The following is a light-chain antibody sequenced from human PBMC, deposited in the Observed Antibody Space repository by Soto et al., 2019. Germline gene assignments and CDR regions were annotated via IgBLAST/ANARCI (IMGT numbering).Light chain of an antibody. CDR1: QDIKNY. J-gene: IGKJ4*01. V-gene: IGKV1-33*01. CDR2: DAS. Sequence: TQMTQYPSYMSASVGDRVTITCQASQDIKNYLNWYQQKSGKAPKLLIYDASDLETGVPSRFSGSGSGTDFTFTINSLQPEDIATYYCQQDDNLPLTFGGRTKVDI. CDR3: QQDDNLPLT.